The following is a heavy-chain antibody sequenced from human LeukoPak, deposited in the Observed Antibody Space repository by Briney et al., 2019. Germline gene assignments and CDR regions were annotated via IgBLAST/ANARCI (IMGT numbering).Heavy chain of an antibody. CDR2: IYYSGST. CDR1: GGSISSSSYY. J-gene: IGHJ5*02. D-gene: IGHD3-3*01. Sequence: SETLSLTCTVSGGSISSSSYYWGWIRQPPGKGLEWIGSIYYSGSTYYNPSLKSRVTISVDTSKNQFSLQLSSVTAADTPVYYCASLRGSNLWSGYSNWFDPWGQGPLVTVSS. V-gene: IGHV4-39*01. CDR3: ASLRGSNLWSGYSNWFDP.